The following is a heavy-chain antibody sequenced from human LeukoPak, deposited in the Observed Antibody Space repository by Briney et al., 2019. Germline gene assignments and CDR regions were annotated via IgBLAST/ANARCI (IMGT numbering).Heavy chain of an antibody. CDR3: AREGSSSGWSPQWFDP. CDR1: GYTFTSYA. V-gene: IGHV7-4-1*02. Sequence: ASVKVSCKASGYTFTSYAMNWVRQAPGQGLEWMGWINTNTGNPTYAQGFTGRFVFSLDTSVSTAYLQISSLKAEDTAVYYCAREGSSSGWSPQWFDPWGQGTLVTVSS. D-gene: IGHD6-19*01. J-gene: IGHJ5*02. CDR2: INTNTGNP.